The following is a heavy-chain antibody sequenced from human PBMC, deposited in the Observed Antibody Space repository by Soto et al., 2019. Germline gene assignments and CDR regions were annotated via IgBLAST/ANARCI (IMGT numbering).Heavy chain of an antibody. CDR2: IKSKTDGGTT. CDR3: TTDHYSGSYFDY. Sequence: KSGGSLRLSCAASGFTFSNAWMSWVRQAPGKGLEWVGRIKSKTDGGTTDYAAPVKGRFTISRDDSKNTLYLQMNSLKTEDTAVYYCTTDHYSGSYFDYWGQGTLVTVSS. D-gene: IGHD1-26*01. V-gene: IGHV3-15*01. J-gene: IGHJ4*02. CDR1: GFTFSNAW.